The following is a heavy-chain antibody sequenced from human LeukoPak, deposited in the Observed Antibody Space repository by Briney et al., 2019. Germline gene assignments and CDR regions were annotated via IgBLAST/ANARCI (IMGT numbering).Heavy chain of an antibody. CDR3: ARDDPYSSGWYIVFDI. J-gene: IGHJ3*02. D-gene: IGHD6-13*01. V-gene: IGHV3-48*01. CDR2: ISASSNNI. Sequence: GGSLRLSCAASGFTFSSYRMSWVRQAPGKGLEWVSSISASSNNIYYADSVKGRFTVSRDNSKNTLYLQMNSLRAEDTAVYYCARDDPYSSGWYIVFDIWGQGTMVTVSS. CDR1: GFTFSSYR.